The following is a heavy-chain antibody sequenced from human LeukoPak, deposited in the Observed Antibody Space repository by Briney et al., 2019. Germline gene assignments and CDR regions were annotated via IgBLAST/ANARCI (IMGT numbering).Heavy chain of an antibody. D-gene: IGHD3-3*01. CDR2: INPNSGGT. Sequence: GASVKVSCKASGYTLTGYYMHWVRQAPGQGLEWMGWINPNSGGTNYAQKFQGRVTMTRDTSISTAYMELSRLRSDDTAVYYCARGGTVLPIFGVVIISIGENYFDYWGQGTLVTVSS. CDR3: ARGGTVLPIFGVVIISIGENYFDY. J-gene: IGHJ4*02. CDR1: GYTLTGYY. V-gene: IGHV1-2*02.